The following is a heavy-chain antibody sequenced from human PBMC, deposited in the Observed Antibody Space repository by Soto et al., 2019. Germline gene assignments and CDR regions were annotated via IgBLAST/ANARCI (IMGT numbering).Heavy chain of an antibody. J-gene: IGHJ6*02. D-gene: IGHD1-26*01. CDR3: AIHSGSYEASWGDYYYYYGMDV. CDR2: IIPIFGTA. CDR1: GGTFSSYA. Sequence: ASVKVSCKASGGTFSSYAISWVRQAPGQGLEWMGGIIPIFGTANYAQKFQGRVTITADESTGTAYMELSSLRSEDTAVYYCAIHSGSYEASWGDYYYYYGMDVWGQGTTVTVSS. V-gene: IGHV1-69*13.